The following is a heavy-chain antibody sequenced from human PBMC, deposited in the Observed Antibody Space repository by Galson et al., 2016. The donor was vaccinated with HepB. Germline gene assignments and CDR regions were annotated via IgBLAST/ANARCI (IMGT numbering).Heavy chain of an antibody. CDR2: IYYSGST. D-gene: IGHD3-16*01. CDR1: GGSISIGIYY. V-gene: IGHV4-39*01. CDR3: ATRTAAEVPPSGWGHSFHY. Sequence: SETLSLTCSVSGGSISIGIYYWTWIRQHPGKGLEWIGYIYYSGSTYYNPSLRSRVTIFVDTSKNQFSLRLSSVTAADTAVYYCATRTAAEVPPSGWGHSFHYWGPGALVTVSS. J-gene: IGHJ4*02.